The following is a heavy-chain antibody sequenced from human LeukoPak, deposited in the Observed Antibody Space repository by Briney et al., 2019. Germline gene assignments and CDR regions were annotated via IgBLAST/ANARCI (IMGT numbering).Heavy chain of an antibody. D-gene: IGHD6-13*01. V-gene: IGHV3-48*01. J-gene: IGHJ4*02. CDR1: GFTFSSYS. Sequence: PGGSLRLSCAASGFTFSSYSMNWVRQAPGKGLEWVSYISSSSSTIYYADSVKGRFTISRDNAKNSLYLQMNSLRAEDTAVYYCARDPKAAATSSFFDYWGQGTLVTVSS. CDR3: ARDPKAAATSSFFDY. CDR2: ISSSSSTI.